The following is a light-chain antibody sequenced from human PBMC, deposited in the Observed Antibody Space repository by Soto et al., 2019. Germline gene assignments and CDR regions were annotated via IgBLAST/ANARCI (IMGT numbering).Light chain of an antibody. J-gene: IGKJ2*01. V-gene: IGKV3-15*01. CDR1: QSINGN. CDR2: ATS. CDR3: QHYNTWYT. Sequence: EIVMTQSPATLSVSPGERATLSCRASQSINGNLAWYQRKPGQAPRLLMYATSVRATSIPARFSGSGSGTEYPLTISSLQSEDFAVFYCQHYNTWYTFGQGTKLEIK.